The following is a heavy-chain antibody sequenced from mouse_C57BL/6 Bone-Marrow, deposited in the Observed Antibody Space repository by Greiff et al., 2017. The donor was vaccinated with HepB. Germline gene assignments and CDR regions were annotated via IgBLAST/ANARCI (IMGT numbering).Heavy chain of an antibody. CDR1: GFSLTSYG. Sequence: VQLQESGPGLVQPSQSLSITCTVSGFSLTSYGVHWVRQSPGKGLEWLGVICRGGSTDYNAAFMSRLSITKDNSKSQVFFKMNSLQADDTAIYYSAKGWAFFAYWGQGTLVTVSA. D-gene: IGHD1-1*02. V-gene: IGHV2-5*01. CDR2: ICRGGST. CDR3: AKGWAFFAY. J-gene: IGHJ3*01.